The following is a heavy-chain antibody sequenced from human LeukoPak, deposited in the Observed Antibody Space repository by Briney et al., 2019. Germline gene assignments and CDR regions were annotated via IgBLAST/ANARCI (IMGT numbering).Heavy chain of an antibody. Sequence: GGSLRLSCAASGFTVSSNYMSWVRQAPGKGLEWVSVIYSGGSTYYADSVKGRFTISRDNSKNTLYLQMNSLRAEDTAVYYCARDPGSTGGWGNYWGQGTLVTASS. D-gene: IGHD1-26*01. CDR2: IYSGGST. CDR3: ARDPGSTGGWGNY. V-gene: IGHV3-66*01. CDR1: GFTVSSNY. J-gene: IGHJ4*02.